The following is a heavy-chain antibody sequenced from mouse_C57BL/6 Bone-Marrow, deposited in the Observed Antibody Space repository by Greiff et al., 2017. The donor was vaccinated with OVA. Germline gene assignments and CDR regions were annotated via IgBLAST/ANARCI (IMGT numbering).Heavy chain of an antibody. D-gene: IGHD2-10*02. Sequence: VKLVESGAELVRPGASVTLSCKASGYTFTDYEMHWVKQTPVHGLEWIGAIDPETGGTAYNQKFKGKAILTADKSSSTAYMELRSLTSEDSAVYYCTRRRYGFYFDYWGQGTTLTVSS. CDR1: GYTFTDYE. CDR2: IDPETGGT. J-gene: IGHJ2*01. CDR3: TRRRYGFYFDY. V-gene: IGHV1-15*01.